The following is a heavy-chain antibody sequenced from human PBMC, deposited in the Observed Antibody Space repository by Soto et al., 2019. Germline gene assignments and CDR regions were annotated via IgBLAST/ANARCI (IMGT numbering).Heavy chain of an antibody. CDR1: GFTFSSHG. Sequence: QVQLVESGGGVVQPGRSLRLSCAASGFTFSSHGMHWVRQAPGKGLEWVAVISFDGRKKYYADSVKGRFTISRDNSKNTLDLQMNSRRGEDTATYYCARGEVFPVVVARGHYGMDVWGQGTTVTVSS. CDR3: ARGEVFPVVVARGHYGMDV. V-gene: IGHV3-30*03. D-gene: IGHD2-15*01. CDR2: ISFDGRKK. J-gene: IGHJ6*02.